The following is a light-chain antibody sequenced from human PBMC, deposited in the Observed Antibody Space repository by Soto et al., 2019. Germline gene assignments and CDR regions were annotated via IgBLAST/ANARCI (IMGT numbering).Light chain of an antibody. Sequence: EIVLTQSPGTLSLSPGERATLFCRASESVGSSRLAWYQQNPGQAPKLLMYGDSNRAAGIPYRFSGSGSGTDFTLSISRLEPEDFAVYYCQQYGRSPQTFGQGNKVDIK. CDR1: ESVGSSR. V-gene: IGKV3-20*01. CDR2: GDS. J-gene: IGKJ1*01. CDR3: QQYGRSPQT.